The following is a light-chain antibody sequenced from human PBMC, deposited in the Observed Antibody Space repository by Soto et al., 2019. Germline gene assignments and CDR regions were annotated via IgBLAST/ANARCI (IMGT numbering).Light chain of an antibody. CDR1: HSLVYSDGIAY. Sequence: DVVMTQSPLSLPVTLGQPASISCRSSHSLVYSDGIAYLNWFQHGPGPAPRRLIYKVSYRDSRVPDRFSGSGSGTDIALTISRVEAEDVGVYYCMQGTHWTPYTFGQGTKLEIK. CDR3: MQGTHWTPYT. V-gene: IGKV2-30*01. CDR2: KVS. J-gene: IGKJ2*01.